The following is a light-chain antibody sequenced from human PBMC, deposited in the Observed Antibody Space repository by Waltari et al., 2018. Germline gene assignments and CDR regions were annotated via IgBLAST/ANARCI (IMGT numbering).Light chain of an antibody. CDR1: SSNIGSKS. V-gene: IGLV1-44*01. Sequence: SVLTQPPSVSGTPGQRVSISCSGSSSNIGSKSVNGDQQAPGTAPELLSYSNNQRPSGVRARFSGSKSASSASLAISWLQSEDEADDYWATWDDSLNGLFGGGTKLTGL. CDR3: ATWDDSLNGL. CDR2: SNN. J-gene: IGLJ2*01.